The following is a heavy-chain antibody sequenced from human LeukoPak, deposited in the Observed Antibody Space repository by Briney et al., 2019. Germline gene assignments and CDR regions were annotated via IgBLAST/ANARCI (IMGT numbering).Heavy chain of an antibody. V-gene: IGHV1-2*02. Sequence: ASVKVSCKASGYTFTGYYIHWVRQAPGQGLERMGWINPNSGGTNYAQNFQGRVTMTRDTSTSTAYMELSRLRPDDTAVYYCARRLGAGTTLGYWGQGTLVTVSS. J-gene: IGHJ4*02. D-gene: IGHD1-1*01. CDR2: INPNSGGT. CDR1: GYTFTGYY. CDR3: ARRLGAGTTLGY.